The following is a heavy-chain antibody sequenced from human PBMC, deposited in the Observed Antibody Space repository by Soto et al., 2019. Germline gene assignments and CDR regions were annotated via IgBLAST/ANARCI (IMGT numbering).Heavy chain of an antibody. Sequence: QVQLVQSGAEVKKPGSSVKVSCKASGGTFSSYAISWVQQAPGQGLEWMGGVIPIFGTANYAQKFQGRVTITADESTSTAYMELSSLRSEDTAVYYCARDYSNYMVWYGMDVWGQGTTVTVSS. CDR1: GGTFSSYA. J-gene: IGHJ6*02. V-gene: IGHV1-69*01. D-gene: IGHD4-4*01. CDR2: VIPIFGTA. CDR3: ARDYSNYMVWYGMDV.